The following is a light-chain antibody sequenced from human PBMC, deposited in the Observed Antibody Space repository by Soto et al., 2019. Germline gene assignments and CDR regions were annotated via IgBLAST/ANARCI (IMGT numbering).Light chain of an antibody. CDR3: QHNSSSSMYT. J-gene: IGKJ2*01. CDR1: ESINNW. Sequence: DIEMTQSPSTLSASVGDRVTLTCRASESINNWLAWYQQKPGKAPRLLIYDASTLETGVPSRFSGGGSETEFTLTISSLQPDDFATYYCQHNSSSSMYTFGQGTKVEI. V-gene: IGKV1-5*01. CDR2: DAS.